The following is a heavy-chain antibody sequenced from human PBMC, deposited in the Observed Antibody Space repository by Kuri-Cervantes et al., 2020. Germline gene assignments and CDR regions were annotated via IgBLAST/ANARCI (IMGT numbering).Heavy chain of an antibody. J-gene: IGHJ3*02. V-gene: IGHV3-11*04. CDR1: GFTFSDYY. CDR2: ISSSGSTI. CDR3: ARTDYGDLWADAFDI. Sequence: GESLKISCAASGFTFSDYYMSWIRQAPGKGLEWVSYISSSGSTIYYADSVKGRFTISRDNAKNSLYLQMNSLRAEDTAVYYCARTDYGDLWADAFDIWGQGTMVTVSS. D-gene: IGHD4-17*01.